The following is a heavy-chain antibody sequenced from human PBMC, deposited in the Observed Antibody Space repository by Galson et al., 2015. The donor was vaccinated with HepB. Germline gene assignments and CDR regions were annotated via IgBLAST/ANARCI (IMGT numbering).Heavy chain of an antibody. CDR3: ARDRRGSYGMDV. D-gene: IGHD3-10*01. CDR2: IWYDGSNK. Sequence: SLRLSCAASGFTFSSYGMHWVRQAPGKGLEWVAVIWYDGSNKYYADSVKGRFTISRGNSKNTLYLQMNSLRAEDTAVYYCARDRRGSYGMDVWGQGTTVTVSS. J-gene: IGHJ6*02. V-gene: IGHV3-33*01. CDR1: GFTFSSYG.